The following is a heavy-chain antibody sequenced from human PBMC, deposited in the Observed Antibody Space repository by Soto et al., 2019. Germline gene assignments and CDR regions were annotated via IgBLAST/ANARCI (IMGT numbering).Heavy chain of an antibody. CDR1: GFTFRNYN. CDR3: ARSTTGYSSSWYSDY. J-gene: IGHJ4*02. D-gene: IGHD6-13*01. Sequence: PGGSLRLSCAASGFTFRNYNMDGVRQAPGKGLEWVSYISSSSYTTYYADSVKGRFTISRDNAKNSVYLQMDSLRDEDTAVYYCARSTTGYSSSWYSDYWGQGTLVTVSS. V-gene: IGHV3-48*02. CDR2: ISSSSYTT.